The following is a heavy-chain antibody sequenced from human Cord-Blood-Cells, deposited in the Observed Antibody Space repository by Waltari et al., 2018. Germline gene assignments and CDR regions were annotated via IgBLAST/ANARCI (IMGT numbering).Heavy chain of an antibody. V-gene: IGHV1-2*02. D-gene: IGHD3-3*01. CDR1: GYTFTGYY. Sequence: QVQLVQSGAEVKKPGASVKVSCKASGYTFTGYYMHWVRQAPGQGLEWMGWINPNSGGTNYAQKFKGRVTMTRDTSISTAYMELSRLRSDDTAVYHCARSITIFGVVMSDAFDIWGQGTMVTVSS. CDR2: INPNSGGT. J-gene: IGHJ3*02. CDR3: ARSITIFGVVMSDAFDI.